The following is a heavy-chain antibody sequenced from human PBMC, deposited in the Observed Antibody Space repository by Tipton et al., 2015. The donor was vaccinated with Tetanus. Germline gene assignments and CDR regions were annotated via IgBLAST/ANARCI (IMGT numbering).Heavy chain of an antibody. CDR3: ARDRPTALLSY. Sequence: CLRLSCATSGFIFSTSSLNWVRQAPGRGLEWVSYISHSSETTLYADSVKGRFTISRDNAKKSLFLQMNSLRDDDTAVYYCARDRPTALLSYWGQGTLVTVSS. D-gene: IGHD2-21*02. J-gene: IGHJ4*02. V-gene: IGHV3-48*02. CDR1: GFIFSTSS. CDR2: ISHSSETT.